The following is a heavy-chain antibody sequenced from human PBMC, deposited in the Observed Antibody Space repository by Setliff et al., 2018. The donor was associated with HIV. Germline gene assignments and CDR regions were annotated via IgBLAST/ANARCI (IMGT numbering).Heavy chain of an antibody. CDR1: GGSISSGSYY. V-gene: IGHV4-61*02. J-gene: IGHJ6*02. Sequence: PSETLSLTCTVSGGSISSGSYYWSWIRQPAGKGLEWIGRIYTSGSTNYNPSLKSRVTISVDTSKNQFSLKLSSVTAADTAVYYCARDDYGALYGMDVWGQGTTVTVSS. CDR3: ARDDYGALYGMDV. D-gene: IGHD4-17*01. CDR2: IYTSGST.